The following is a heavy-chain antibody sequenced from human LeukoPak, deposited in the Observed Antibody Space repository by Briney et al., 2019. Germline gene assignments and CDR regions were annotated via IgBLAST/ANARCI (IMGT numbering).Heavy chain of an antibody. D-gene: IGHD3-22*01. V-gene: IGHV4-38-2*02. CDR1: GGSISSGAY. Sequence: PSETLSLTCTVSGGSISSGAYWGWVRQPPGKRLEWIATIYRTGNTYYNPSLESRATISMDTSRDQFSLKLKSVTAADTAVYYCANSWYFLDNSGLPKSDAFDRWGQGTLVTVSS. CDR2: IYRTGNT. CDR3: ANSWYFLDNSGLPKSDAFDR. J-gene: IGHJ3*01.